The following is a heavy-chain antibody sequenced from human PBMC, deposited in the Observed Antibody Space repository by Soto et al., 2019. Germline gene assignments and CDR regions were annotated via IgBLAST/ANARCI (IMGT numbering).Heavy chain of an antibody. CDR3: ARVRNYYDSSGYDFDY. CDR1: GGTFSSYA. Sequence: ASVKVSCKASGGTFSSYAISWVQQAPGQGLEWMGGIIPIFGTANYAQKFQGRVTITADESTSTAYMELSSLRSEDTAVYYCARVRNYYDSSGYDFDYWGQGTLVTVSS. D-gene: IGHD3-22*01. J-gene: IGHJ4*02. CDR2: IIPIFGTA. V-gene: IGHV1-69*13.